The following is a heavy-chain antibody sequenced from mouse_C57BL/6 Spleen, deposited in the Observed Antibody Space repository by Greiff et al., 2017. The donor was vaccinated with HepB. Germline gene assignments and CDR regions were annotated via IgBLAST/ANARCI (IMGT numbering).Heavy chain of an antibody. CDR2: IDPSDSYT. V-gene: IGHV1-69*01. D-gene: IGHD1-1*01. CDR1: GYTFTSYW. J-gene: IGHJ3*01. CDR3: ARGILRSAWFAY. Sequence: QVQLQQPGAELVMPGASVKLSCKASGYTFTSYWMHWVKQRPGQGLEWIGEIDPSDSYTNYNQKFKGKSKLTVDKSSSTAYMQLSSLTSEDSAVYYCARGILRSAWFAYWGQGTLVTVSA.